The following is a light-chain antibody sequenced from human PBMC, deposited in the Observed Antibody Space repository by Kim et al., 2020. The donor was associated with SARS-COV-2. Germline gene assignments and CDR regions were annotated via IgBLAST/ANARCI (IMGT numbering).Light chain of an antibody. Sequence: SSELTQDPAVSVALGQTVRITCQGDSLRSYYATWYQQKPGQAPIVVIYGKNNRPSGIPDRFSGSSSGNTASLTITGTQAVDEADYHCNSRDSNDNVVFGGGTQLTVL. CDR1: SLRSYY. J-gene: IGLJ2*01. CDR3: NSRDSNDNVV. V-gene: IGLV3-19*01. CDR2: GKN.